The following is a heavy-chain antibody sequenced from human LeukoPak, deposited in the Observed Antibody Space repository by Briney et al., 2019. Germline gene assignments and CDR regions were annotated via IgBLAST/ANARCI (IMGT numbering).Heavy chain of an antibody. J-gene: IGHJ1*01. V-gene: IGHV4-30-4*01. CDR3: ARSLYGDYGYFQH. CDR2: IYYSGST. CDR1: GGSISSGDYY. Sequence: SQTLSLTCTVSGGSISSGDYYWSWIRQPPGKGLEWIGYIYYSGSTYYNPSLKSRVTISVDTSKNRFSLKLSSVTAADTAVYYCARSLYGDYGYFQHWGQGTLVTVSS. D-gene: IGHD4-17*01.